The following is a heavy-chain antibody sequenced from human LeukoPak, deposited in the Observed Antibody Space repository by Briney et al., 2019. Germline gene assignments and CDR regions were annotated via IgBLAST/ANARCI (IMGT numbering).Heavy chain of an antibody. CDR1: GFTFSSYA. CDR2: ISYDGSNK. D-gene: IGHD1-26*01. CDR3: ARDRGIVGATTGSNFDY. J-gene: IGHJ4*02. Sequence: GGSLRLSCAASGFTFSSYAMHWVRQAPGKGLEWVAVISYDGSNKYYADSVKGRFTISRDNAKNSLYLQMNSLRAEDTAVYYCARDRGIVGATTGSNFDYWGQGTLVTVSS. V-gene: IGHV3-30*04.